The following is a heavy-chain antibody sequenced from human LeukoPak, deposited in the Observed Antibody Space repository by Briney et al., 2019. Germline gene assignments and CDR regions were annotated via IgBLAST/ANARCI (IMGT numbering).Heavy chain of an antibody. CDR3: ARVSTGGSYHGERFFDY. J-gene: IGHJ4*02. D-gene: IGHD1-26*01. CDR2: IYHSGST. V-gene: IGHV4-4*02. Sequence: PSETLSLTCAVSGGSISSSNWWSWVRQPPGKGLEWIGEIYHSGSTNYNPSLKSRVTISVDKSKNQFSLKLSSVTAADTAVYYCARVSTGGSYHGERFFDYWGQGTLVTVSS. CDR1: GGSISSSNW.